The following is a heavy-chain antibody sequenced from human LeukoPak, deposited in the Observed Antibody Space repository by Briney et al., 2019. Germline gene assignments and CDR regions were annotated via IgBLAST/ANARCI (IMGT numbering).Heavy chain of an antibody. J-gene: IGHJ4*02. Sequence: GGSLRLSCAASGFTFSTYGMSWVRQAPGKGLEWVSAISGSGYTTNYADSVEGRFTISRDNSKNTLYLQMNSLKTEDTAVYYCTTEYNFNYYDSSGYYYWGQGTLVTVSS. CDR1: GFTFSTYG. CDR3: TTEYNFNYYDSSGYYY. V-gene: IGHV3-23*01. D-gene: IGHD3-22*01. CDR2: ISGSGYTT.